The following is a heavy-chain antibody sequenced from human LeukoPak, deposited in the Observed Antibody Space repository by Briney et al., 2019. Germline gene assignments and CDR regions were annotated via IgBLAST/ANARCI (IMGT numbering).Heavy chain of an antibody. D-gene: IGHD3-10*01. V-gene: IGHV1-24*01. J-gene: IGHJ4*02. CDR2: FDPEDGET. CDR1: GYTFPDYY. Sequence: ASVKVSCKASGYTFPDYYLHWVRQAPGKGLEWMGGFDPEDGETIYAQKFQGRVTMTEDTSTDTAYMELSSLRSEDTAVYYCATDRPYGSGSYHYWGQGTLVTVSS. CDR3: ATDRPYGSGSYHY.